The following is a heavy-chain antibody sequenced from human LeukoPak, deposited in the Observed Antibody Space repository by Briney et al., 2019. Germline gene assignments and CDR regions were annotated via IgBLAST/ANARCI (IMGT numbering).Heavy chain of an antibody. CDR3: ARGSSSSGPYYFDY. V-gene: IGHV3-21*01. CDR1: GFTFSSYS. D-gene: IGHD6-6*01. J-gene: IGHJ4*02. CDR2: ISSSSSYI. Sequence: GGSLRLSCPASGFTFSSYSMNWVRQAPGKGLEWVSSISSSSSYIYYADSVKGRFTISRDNAKNSLYLQMNSLRAEDTAVYFCARGSSSSGPYYFDYWSQGTLVTVSS.